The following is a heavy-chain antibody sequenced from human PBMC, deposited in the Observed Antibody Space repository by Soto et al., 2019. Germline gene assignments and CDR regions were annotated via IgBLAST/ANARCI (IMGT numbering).Heavy chain of an antibody. Sequence: SETLSLTCTVSGGSMRNYFWNWIRQPPGKGLEWIAYIHFGGTTNYNPSLKSRVAISMDMSTNQLSLKLNSVTGADTALYYCARSAYGEFDSWGQGTLVTVS. D-gene: IGHD3-10*01. J-gene: IGHJ4*02. CDR1: GGSMRNYF. V-gene: IGHV4-59*01. CDR3: ARSAYGEFDS. CDR2: IHFGGTT.